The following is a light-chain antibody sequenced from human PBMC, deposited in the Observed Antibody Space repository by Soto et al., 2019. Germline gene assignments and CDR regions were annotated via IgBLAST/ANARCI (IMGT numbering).Light chain of an antibody. CDR2: GAS. CDR1: QSVSRN. V-gene: IGKV3-15*01. Sequence: EIVMTQSTATLSVSPGERATLSCRASQSVSRNLAWYQQKPGQAPRLLIYGASTRATGMPARFSGSGSWTEFTLTISSLQSEDFAFYYCQKDNNWPLTFGGGTKVEIK. J-gene: IGKJ4*01. CDR3: QKDNNWPLT.